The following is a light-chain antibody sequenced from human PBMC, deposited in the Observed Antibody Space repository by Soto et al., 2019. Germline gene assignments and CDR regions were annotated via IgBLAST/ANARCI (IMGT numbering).Light chain of an antibody. V-gene: IGKV1-9*01. CDR2: TAS. CDR1: QGITNY. Sequence: DVQLTQSPSFLSASGGDRVTITCRASQGITNYLAWYQQKPGKAPKPLIYTASTLQSGVPSQFSGSGAGAEFTLTITGLQPEDFATYFCQQFHTYPWTFGQGTKVEIK. J-gene: IGKJ1*01. CDR3: QQFHTYPWT.